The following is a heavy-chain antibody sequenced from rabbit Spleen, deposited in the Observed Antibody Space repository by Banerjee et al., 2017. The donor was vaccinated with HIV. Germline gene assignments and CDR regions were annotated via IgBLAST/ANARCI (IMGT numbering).Heavy chain of an antibody. Sequence: QEQLEESGGGLVKPEGSLTLTCKASGFSFSDKAVMCWVRQAPGKGLEWIACINVVTGKALYASWAKGRFTFSRTSSTTVTLQMTSLTVADTATYFCARDTSSSFSSYGMDLWGQGTLVTVS. D-gene: IGHD1-1*01. V-gene: IGHV1S45*01. CDR3: ARDTSSSFSSYGMDL. J-gene: IGHJ6*01. CDR1: GFSFSDKAV. CDR2: INVVTGKA.